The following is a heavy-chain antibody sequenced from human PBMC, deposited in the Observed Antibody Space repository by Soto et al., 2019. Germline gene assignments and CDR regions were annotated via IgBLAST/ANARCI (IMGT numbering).Heavy chain of an antibody. CDR1: GGSFGGYY. D-gene: IGHD3-22*01. J-gene: IGHJ4*02. V-gene: IGHV4-34*01. CDR2: INHNGRT. CDR3: ARRSPRDSSGHYFDY. Sequence: QVQLQQWGAGLLKPSETLSLTCAVYGGSFGGYYWSWIHQPPGKGLEWIGQINHNGRTNYDPSLKSRVTISVETSKSQFSLKLTSVTAADTAVYYCARRSPRDSSGHYFDYWGQGTLVPVSS.